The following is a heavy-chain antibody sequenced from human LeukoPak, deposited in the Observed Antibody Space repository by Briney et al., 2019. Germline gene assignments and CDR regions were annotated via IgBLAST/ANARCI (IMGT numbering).Heavy chain of an antibody. CDR3: ASSLRLRSGSYYSS. Sequence: SETLSLTCTVSGGSISSSSYYWGWIRQPPGKGLEWIGSIYYSGSTYYNPSLKSRVTISVDTSKNQFSLKLSSVTAADTAVYYCASSLRLRSGSYYSSWGQGTLVTVSS. CDR1: GGSISSSSYY. D-gene: IGHD3-10*01. J-gene: IGHJ4*02. V-gene: IGHV4-39*07. CDR2: IYYSGST.